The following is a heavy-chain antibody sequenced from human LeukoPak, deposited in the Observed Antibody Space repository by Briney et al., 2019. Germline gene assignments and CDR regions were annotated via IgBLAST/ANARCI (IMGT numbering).Heavy chain of an antibody. V-gene: IGHV4-31*03. J-gene: IGHJ3*01. CDR1: GGSISSGAYY. CDR3: ASHDYGGNPDAFDV. D-gene: IGHD4-23*01. Sequence: PSETLSLTCTVSGGSISSGAYYWSWIRQHPGKGLEWIGYIYYTGSTYYNPSLQSRVTISVDTSKNQFSLKLSSVTAADTAVYYCASHDYGGNPDAFDVWGQGTVVTVSS. CDR2: IYYTGST.